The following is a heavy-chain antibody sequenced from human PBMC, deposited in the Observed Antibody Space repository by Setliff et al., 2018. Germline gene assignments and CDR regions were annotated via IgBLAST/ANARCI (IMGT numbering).Heavy chain of an antibody. Sequence: LSLTCTVSGGSISSGSYYWSWIRQPAGKGLEWIGHIYTSGSTNYNPSLKSRVTISVDTSKNQFSLKLSSVTAADTAVYYCASTSYDSSGYYFDYWGQGTLVTVSS. CDR2: IYTSGST. D-gene: IGHD3-22*01. J-gene: IGHJ4*02. CDR3: ASTSYDSSGYYFDY. V-gene: IGHV4-61*09. CDR1: GGSISSGSYY.